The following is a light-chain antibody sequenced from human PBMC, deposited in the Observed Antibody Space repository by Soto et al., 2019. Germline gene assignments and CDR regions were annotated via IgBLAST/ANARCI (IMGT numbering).Light chain of an antibody. J-gene: IGKJ5*01. Sequence: EIIMTHSPATLSESPGEKATVSFRPSQSFSRNLAFYQQKPGQAPRLLISDASTRASGIPARFSGSGSGTEFTLTISSLQSDDFAVYYCQQYNNWPPEITFGQGTRLEIK. CDR2: DAS. CDR3: QQYNNWPPEIT. V-gene: IGKV3-15*01. CDR1: QSFSRN.